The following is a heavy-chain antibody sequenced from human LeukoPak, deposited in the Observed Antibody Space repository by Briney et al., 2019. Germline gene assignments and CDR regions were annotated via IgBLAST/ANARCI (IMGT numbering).Heavy chain of an antibody. CDR2: ISTNGGST. V-gene: IGHV3-64*01. Sequence: PGGSLRLSCAASGFTFSEYSMHWVRQAPGKGLEYGSAISTNGGSTYYANSVKGRFTISRDDPKNTLDLQMGSLRPEDMAVYYCARGFRYYGSGIDYWGQGTLVTVSS. CDR3: ARGFRYYGSGIDY. CDR1: GFTFSEYS. D-gene: IGHD3-10*01. J-gene: IGHJ4*02.